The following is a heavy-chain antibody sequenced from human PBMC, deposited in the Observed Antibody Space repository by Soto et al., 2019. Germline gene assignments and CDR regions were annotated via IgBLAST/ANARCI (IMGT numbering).Heavy chain of an antibody. CDR3: ARGIRYCTNGVCYRDRIDY. J-gene: IGHJ4*02. CDR1: GGSFSGYY. D-gene: IGHD2-8*01. Sequence: SETLSLTCAVYGGSFSGYYWSWIRQPPGKGLEWIGKINHSGSTNYNPSLKSRVTISVDTSKNQFSLKLSSVTAADTAVYYCARGIRYCTNGVCYRDRIDYWGQGXVVTVYS. V-gene: IGHV4-34*01. CDR2: INHSGST.